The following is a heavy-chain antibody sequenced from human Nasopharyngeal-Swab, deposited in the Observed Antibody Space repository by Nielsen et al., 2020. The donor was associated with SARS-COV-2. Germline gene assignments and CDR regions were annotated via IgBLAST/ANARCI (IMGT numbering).Heavy chain of an antibody. V-gene: IGHV1-3*01. CDR1: GYTFTSYA. J-gene: IGHJ6*02. CDR2: INAGNGNT. Sequence: GSVQVSCKASGYTFTSYAMHWVRQAPGQRLEWMGWINAGNGNTKYSQKFQGRVTITRDTSASTAYMELSSLRSEDTAVYYCARGLGIFGFPRGGMDVWGQGTTVTVSS. CDR3: ARGLGIFGFPRGGMDV. D-gene: IGHD3-3*01.